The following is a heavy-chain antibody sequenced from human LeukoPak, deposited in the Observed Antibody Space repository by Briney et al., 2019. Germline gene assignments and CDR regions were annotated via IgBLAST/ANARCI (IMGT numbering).Heavy chain of an antibody. Sequence: GGSLRLSCAASGFTFTNAWMSWVRQAPGKGLEWVGRIKRKTDGGTTDYAAHVKGRFTISRDDSKNTLYLQMNSLKTEDTAVYYCTTGYYYDSSGYYSWGQGTLVTVSS. V-gene: IGHV3-15*01. CDR3: TTGYYYDSSGYYS. J-gene: IGHJ1*01. CDR2: IKRKTDGGTT. CDR1: GFTFTNAW. D-gene: IGHD3-22*01.